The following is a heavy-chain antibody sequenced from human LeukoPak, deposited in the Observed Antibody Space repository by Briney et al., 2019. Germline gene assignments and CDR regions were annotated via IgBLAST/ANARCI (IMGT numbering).Heavy chain of an antibody. CDR2: IKQDGSEK. V-gene: IGHV3-7*01. Sequence: GGSLRLSCAASGFTFSSYAMSWVRQLPGKGLEWVANIKQDGSEKYYVDSVRGRFTISRDNAKNSLYLQMNSLRVEDTAMYYCAREGAHCSSTSCYGLRAFDIWGQETMVTVSS. CDR1: GFTFSSYA. CDR3: AREGAHCSSTSCYGLRAFDI. D-gene: IGHD2-2*01. J-gene: IGHJ3*02.